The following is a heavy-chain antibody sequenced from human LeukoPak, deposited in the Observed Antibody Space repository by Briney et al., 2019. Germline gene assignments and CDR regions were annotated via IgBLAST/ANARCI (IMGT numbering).Heavy chain of an antibody. CDR3: AKDGHSGYDVSDAFDI. CDR2: ISYDGSNK. J-gene: IGHJ3*02. V-gene: IGHV3-30*18. Sequence: SGGSLRLSCAASGFTFSSYGMHWVRQAPGKGLEWVALISYDGSNKYYVDSVKGRFTTSRDNSKNTLYLQMNSLRVEDTAVYYCAKDGHSGYDVSDAFDIWGQGTMVTVSS. CDR1: GFTFSSYG. D-gene: IGHD5-12*01.